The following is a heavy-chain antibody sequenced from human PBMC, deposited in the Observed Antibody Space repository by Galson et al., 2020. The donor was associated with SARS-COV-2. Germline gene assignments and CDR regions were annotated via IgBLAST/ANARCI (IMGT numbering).Heavy chain of an antibody. CDR2: AHNSGST. Sequence: KASETLSLTCTVSGGSISGFYWSWIRQPPGKGLEWIGYAHNSGSTKYNSSLKSRLTISVDTSKNQFSLRLSSLTAADTAMYYCARGGYCSGGSCDWVLASSWFDPWGQGTLVTVSS. CDR1: GGSISGFY. V-gene: IGHV4-59*01. CDR3: ARGGYCSGGSCDWVLASSWFDP. D-gene: IGHD2-15*01. J-gene: IGHJ5*02.